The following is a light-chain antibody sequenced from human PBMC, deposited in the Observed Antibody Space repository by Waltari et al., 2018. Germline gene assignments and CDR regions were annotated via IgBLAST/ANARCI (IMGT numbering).Light chain of an antibody. J-gene: IGLJ2*01. Sequence: QSALTQPASVSGSPGQSITISCTGTSSDVGGYNYVSWYQQHPGKAPKLMIYDVSNRPSGVSNRFSGSKSGNTASLTISGLQAEDEADYYCNSYTRSSTAVVFGGGTKLTVL. V-gene: IGLV2-14*03. CDR2: DVS. CDR3: NSYTRSSTAVV. CDR1: SSDVGGYNY.